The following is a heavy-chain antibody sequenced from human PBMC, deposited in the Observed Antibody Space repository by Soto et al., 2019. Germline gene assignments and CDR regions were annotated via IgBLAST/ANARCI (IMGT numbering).Heavy chain of an antibody. CDR2: IIPSFATG. CDR3: ARSYYGSGSYWFYGMDV. D-gene: IGHD3-10*01. V-gene: IGHV1-69*13. Sequence: GASVKVSCKASGYSLTNNDVSWVRQAPGQGLEWMGGIIPSFATGNSAPELRGRLTITAHQSPTTPYLELSRRRSENTAVYYCARSYYGSGSYWFYGMDVWGQGTTVTVSS. J-gene: IGHJ6*02. CDR1: GYSLTNND.